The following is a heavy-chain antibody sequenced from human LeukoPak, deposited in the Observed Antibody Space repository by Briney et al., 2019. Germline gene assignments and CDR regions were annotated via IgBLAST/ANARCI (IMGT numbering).Heavy chain of an antibody. CDR3: ARDPTTVVNQIDDY. CDR1: GYTFTSYG. CDR2: ISAYNGNT. V-gene: IGHV1-18*01. J-gene: IGHJ4*02. Sequence: ASVKVSCKASGYTFTSYGISWVRQAPGQGLEWMEWISAYNGNTNYAQKLQGRVTMTTDTSTSTAYMELRSLRSDDTAVYYCARDPTTVVNQIDDYWGQGTLVTVSS. D-gene: IGHD4-23*01.